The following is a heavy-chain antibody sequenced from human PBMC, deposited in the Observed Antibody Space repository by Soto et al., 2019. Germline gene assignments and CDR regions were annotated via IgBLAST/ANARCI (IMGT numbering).Heavy chain of an antibody. D-gene: IGHD2-21*02. J-gene: IGHJ6*02. CDR1: GFTFSGYG. V-gene: IGHV3-48*03. CDR3: ARVGVVTAIPYYYYGMDV. CDR2: ISSSGSTI. Sequence: GSLSLSCSAAGFTFSGYGMSWVRQAPGKGLEWVSYISSSGSTIYYADSVKGRFTISRDNAKNSLYLQMNSLRAEDTAVYYCARVGVVTAIPYYYYGMDVWGQGTTVTVS.